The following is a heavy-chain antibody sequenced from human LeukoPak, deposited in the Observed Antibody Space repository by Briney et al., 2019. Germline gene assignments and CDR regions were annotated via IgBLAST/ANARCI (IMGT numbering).Heavy chain of an antibody. J-gene: IGHJ5*02. CDR1: GYTFTGYY. Sequence: ASVKVSCKASGYTFTGYYMHWVRQAPGQGLEWMGWINPNSGGTNYAQKFQGRVTMTRDTSISTAYMELSRLRSDDTAMYYCARDPGQLVLGGDNWFDPWGQGTLVTVSS. CDR3: ARDPGQLVLGGDNWFDP. V-gene: IGHV1-2*02. D-gene: IGHD6-13*01. CDR2: INPNSGGT.